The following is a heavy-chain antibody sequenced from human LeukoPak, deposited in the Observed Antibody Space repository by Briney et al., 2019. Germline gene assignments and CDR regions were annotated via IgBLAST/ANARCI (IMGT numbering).Heavy chain of an antibody. CDR1: GYTFTSYD. J-gene: IGHJ6*02. D-gene: IGHD3-16*02. V-gene: IGHV1-8*01. CDR2: MNPNSGNT. CDR3: AREGRLYYYYYYGMDV. Sequence: AASVKVSCKASGYTFTSYDINWVRQATGQGLEWMGWMNPNSGNTGYAQKFQGRVTMTRNTPISTAYMELSSLRSEDTAVYYCAREGRLYYYYYYGMDVWGQGTTVTVSS.